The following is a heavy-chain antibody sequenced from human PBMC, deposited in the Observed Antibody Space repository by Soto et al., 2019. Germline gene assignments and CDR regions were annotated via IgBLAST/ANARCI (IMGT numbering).Heavy chain of an antibody. CDR2: ISSSSSYI. CDR1: GFTFSSYS. V-gene: IGHV3-21*01. D-gene: IGHD1-26*01. Sequence: LRLSCAASGFTFSSYSMNWVRQAPGKGLEWVSSISSSSSYIYYADSVKGRFTISRDNAKNSLYLQMNSLRAEDTAVYYCARDGYSGSYPGAFDIWGQGTMVTVSS. CDR3: ARDGYSGSYPGAFDI. J-gene: IGHJ3*02.